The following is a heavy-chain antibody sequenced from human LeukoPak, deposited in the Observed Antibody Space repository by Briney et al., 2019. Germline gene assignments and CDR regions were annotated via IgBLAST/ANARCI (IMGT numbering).Heavy chain of an antibody. CDR3: ARAPGGSSGWYNYYYYYMDV. D-gene: IGHD6-19*01. CDR2: IIPIFGTA. V-gene: IGHV1-69*06. CDR1: GGTFISYA. J-gene: IGHJ6*03. Sequence: ASVTVSCKASGGTFISYAISWVRQAPGQGLEWMGRIIPIFGTANYAQKFQGRVTITADKSTSTAYMELSSLRSEDTAVYYCARAPGGSSGWYNYYYYYMDVWGKGTTVTVSS.